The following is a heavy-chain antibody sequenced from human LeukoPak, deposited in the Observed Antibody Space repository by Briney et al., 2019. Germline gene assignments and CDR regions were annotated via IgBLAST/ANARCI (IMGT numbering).Heavy chain of an antibody. Sequence: QPGRSLRLSCAASGFTFSSYGMHWVRQAPGKGLEWVAVISYDGSNKYYADSVKSRFTISRDNSKNTLYLQMNSLRAEDTAVYYCAKDLEVYYDSSGPTVDYWGQGTLVTVSS. CDR1: GFTFSSYG. CDR3: AKDLEVYYDSSGPTVDY. J-gene: IGHJ4*02. CDR2: ISYDGSNK. V-gene: IGHV3-30*18. D-gene: IGHD3-22*01.